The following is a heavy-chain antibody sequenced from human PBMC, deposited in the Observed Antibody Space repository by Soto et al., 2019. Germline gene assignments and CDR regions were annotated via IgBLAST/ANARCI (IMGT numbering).Heavy chain of an antibody. V-gene: IGHV3-13*05. Sequence: EVQLVESGGGSVQPGESLRLSCAASGFSFRDYDMHWVRQRKGKGLEWVSALGAARDPYYVGSVKGRFSVSRDNAQNSLFLPMNNLRVDDTAVYFCARADLGRLPRRADYYYAMDFWGRGTTVTVSS. CDR2: LGAARDP. J-gene: IGHJ6*02. CDR3: ARADLGRLPRRADYYYAMDF. D-gene: IGHD2-15*01. CDR1: GFSFRDYD.